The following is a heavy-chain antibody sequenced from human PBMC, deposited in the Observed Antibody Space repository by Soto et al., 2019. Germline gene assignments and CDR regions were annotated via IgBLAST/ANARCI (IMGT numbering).Heavy chain of an antibody. Sequence: QVQLVQSGAEVKKPGASVKVSCKASGYTFTGYYMHWVRQAPGQGLEWMGWINPNSGGTNYAQKFQGWVTMPRDTSISTAYMELSRLRSDDTAVYYCARAYSPPDSSGWYYFDYWGQGTLVTVSS. CDR2: INPNSGGT. V-gene: IGHV1-2*04. CDR3: ARAYSPPDSSGWYYFDY. CDR1: GYTFTGYY. J-gene: IGHJ4*02. D-gene: IGHD6-19*01.